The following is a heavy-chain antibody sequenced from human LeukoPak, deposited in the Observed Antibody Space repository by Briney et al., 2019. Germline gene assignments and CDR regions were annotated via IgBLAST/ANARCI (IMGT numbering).Heavy chain of an antibody. V-gene: IGHV3-23*01. D-gene: IGHD1-26*01. CDR2: ISGSGVTT. J-gene: IGHJ1*01. Sequence: GGSLRLSCVASGFTFSSYAMGWVRQAPGKGLEWVSAISGSGVTTHYAGSVKGRFSISRDNSKNTLYLQMDSLRAEDTALYYCAKRVVVGATSPYSDFQDWGQGTLVAVSS. CDR1: GFTFSSYA. CDR3: AKRVVVGATSPYSDFQD.